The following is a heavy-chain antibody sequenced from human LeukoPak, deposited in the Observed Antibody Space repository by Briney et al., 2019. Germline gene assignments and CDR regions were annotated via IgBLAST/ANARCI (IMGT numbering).Heavy chain of an antibody. J-gene: IGHJ4*02. CDR1: GYSFTGYY. V-gene: IGHV1-2*02. CDR3: ARDGNLDY. Sequence: GASVKVSCKASGYSFTGYYMHWVRQVPGQGLEWMGWISPNSGDTNYAQKFQGRVTMTRDTSISTAYMEVSGLRSDDTAVYYCARDGNLDYWGQGTLVTVPS. CDR2: ISPNSGDT.